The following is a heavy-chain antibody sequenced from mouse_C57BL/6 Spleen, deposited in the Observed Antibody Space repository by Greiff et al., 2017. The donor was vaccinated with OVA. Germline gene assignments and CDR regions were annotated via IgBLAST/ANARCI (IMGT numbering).Heavy chain of an antibody. CDR1: GFNIKDDY. V-gene: IGHV14-4*01. D-gene: IGHD2-4*01. CDR2: IDPENGDT. J-gene: IGHJ2*01. CDR3: TYYDYPFDY. Sequence: EVQLQQSGAELVRPGASVKLSCTASGFNIKDDYMHWVKQRPEQGLEWIGWIDPENGDTEYASKFQGKATITADTSSNTAYLQLSSLTSEDTAVYYCTYYDYPFDYWGQGTTLTVSS.